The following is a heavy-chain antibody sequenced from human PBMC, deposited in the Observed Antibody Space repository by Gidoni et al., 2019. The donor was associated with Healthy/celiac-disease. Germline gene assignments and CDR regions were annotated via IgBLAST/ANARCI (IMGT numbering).Heavy chain of an antibody. D-gene: IGHD1-20*01. J-gene: IGHJ3*02. CDR2: IWYDGSNK. CDR3: ARDRYNRYNDAFDI. CDR1: GFTVSSYG. V-gene: IGHV3-33*01. Sequence: QVQLVESGGGGVQPGRAVRLACAAAGFTVSSYGMHWVRQAPGKGLEWVAVIWYDGSNKYYADSVKGRFTISRDNSKNTLYLHMNSLRAEDTAVYYCARDRYNRYNDAFDIWGQGTMVTVSS.